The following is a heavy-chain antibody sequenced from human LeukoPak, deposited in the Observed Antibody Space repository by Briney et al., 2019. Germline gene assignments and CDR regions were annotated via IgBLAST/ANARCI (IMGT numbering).Heavy chain of an antibody. V-gene: IGHV4-4*07. CDR1: GDSISDYY. CDR2: IYASGSS. CDR3: TRERPNAATDAFHI. Sequence: SETLSLTCTVSGDSISDYYWSWIRQPAGKALEWIGRIYASGSSNYNPSLKSRVTMSVDTSKNQVSLKLASVTDADTAVYYCTRERPNAATDAFHIWGPGTMVTVSS. D-gene: IGHD1-26*01. J-gene: IGHJ3*02.